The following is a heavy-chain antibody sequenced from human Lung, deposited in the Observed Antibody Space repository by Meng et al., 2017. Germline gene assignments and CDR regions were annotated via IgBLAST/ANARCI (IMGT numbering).Heavy chain of an antibody. Sequence: QVQLQQWGAGLWKPSETLSLTCVVSGGSFSAYYWSWIRQPPGKGLEWIGEINHSGSTNYNPSLESRATISVDTSQNNLSLKLSSVTAADSAVYYCARGPTTMAHDFDYWGQGTLVTVFS. J-gene: IGHJ4*02. CDR3: ARGPTTMAHDFDY. D-gene: IGHD4-11*01. CDR1: GGSFSAYY. CDR2: INHSGST. V-gene: IGHV4-34*01.